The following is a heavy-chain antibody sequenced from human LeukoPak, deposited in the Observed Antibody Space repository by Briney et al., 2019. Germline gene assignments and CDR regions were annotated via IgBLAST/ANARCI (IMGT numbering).Heavy chain of an antibody. Sequence: GGSLRLSCAASGFTFSSYSMNWVRQAPGKGLEWVSYISSSSTYIYYTDSVKGRFTISRDNAKNSLYLQMNSLRAEDTAVYYCARGDRSAWFGELSDYWGQGTLVTVSS. V-gene: IGHV3-21*05. CDR3: ARGDRSAWFGELSDY. CDR2: ISSSSTYI. J-gene: IGHJ4*02. CDR1: GFTFSSYS. D-gene: IGHD3-10*01.